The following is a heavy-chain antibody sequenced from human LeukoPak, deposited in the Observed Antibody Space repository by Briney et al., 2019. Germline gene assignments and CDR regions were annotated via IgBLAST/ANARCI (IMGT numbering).Heavy chain of an antibody. CDR2: IYYSGST. CDR3: ARAPGIAAAGTHFDF. CDR1: GGSISSYY. J-gene: IGHJ4*02. Sequence: SETLSLTCTVSGGSISSYYWSWIRQPPGKGLEWIGYIYYSGSTNYNPSLKSRVTISVDASKNQFSLKLSSVTAGDTAVYYCARAPGIAAAGTHFDFWGQGTLVTVSS. D-gene: IGHD6-13*01. V-gene: IGHV4-59*01.